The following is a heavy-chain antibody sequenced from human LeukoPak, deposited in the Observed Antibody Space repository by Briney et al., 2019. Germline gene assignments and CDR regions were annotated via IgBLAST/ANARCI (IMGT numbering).Heavy chain of an antibody. Sequence: ASVKVSCKASGYTFTDYYMHWVRRAPGQGLEWMGRINPNSGGTNYAQKFQGRVTMTRDTSISTAYMELSRLRSDDTAVYYCARVGDLPGNPFDIWGQGTMVTVSS. CDR3: ARVGDLPGNPFDI. J-gene: IGHJ3*02. CDR1: GYTFTDYY. D-gene: IGHD3-10*01. V-gene: IGHV1-2*06. CDR2: INPNSGGT.